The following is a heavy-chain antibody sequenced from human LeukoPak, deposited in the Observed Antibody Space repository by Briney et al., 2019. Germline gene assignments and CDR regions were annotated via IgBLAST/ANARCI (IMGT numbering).Heavy chain of an antibody. J-gene: IGHJ6*02. CDR3: ARDLGRGSGWYLFMDV. CDR1: GFTFSSYS. D-gene: IGHD6-19*01. V-gene: IGHV3-21*01. Sequence: GGSLRLSCAASGFTFSSYSMNWVRQAPGKGLEWVSSISSSSSYIYYADSVKGRFTISRDNAKNSLYLQVNSQRAEDTAVYYCARDLGRGSGWYLFMDVWGQGTTVTVSS. CDR2: ISSSSSYI.